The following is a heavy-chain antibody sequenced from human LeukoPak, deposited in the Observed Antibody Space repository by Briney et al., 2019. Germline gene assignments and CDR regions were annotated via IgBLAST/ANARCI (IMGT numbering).Heavy chain of an antibody. V-gene: IGHV3-23*01. CDR3: AKEGPRFGWPHFSWFDP. Sequence: GGSLRLSCAASGFTFSSYGMSWVRQASGKGLEWVSGISGSGGSTYYADSVKGRFTISRDNSKNTLYLQMNSPRAEDTAVYYCAKEGPRFGWPHFSWFDPWGQGTLVTVSS. J-gene: IGHJ5*02. CDR2: ISGSGGST. CDR1: GFTFSSYG. D-gene: IGHD3-10*01.